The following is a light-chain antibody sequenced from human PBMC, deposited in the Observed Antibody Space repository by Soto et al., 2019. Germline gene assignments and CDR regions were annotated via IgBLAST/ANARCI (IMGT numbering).Light chain of an antibody. Sequence: DIVMTQSPDSLAVSLGERATINCKSSQSVFYSSNNKNYLAWYQQKPGQPPKLLIYWASTRESGVPDRFSGSGSGADFTLTISSLRAEDMAVYYCQQYYSIPYTFGQGTKLEIK. V-gene: IGKV4-1*01. CDR2: WAS. CDR3: QQYYSIPYT. CDR1: QSVFYSSNNKNY. J-gene: IGKJ2*01.